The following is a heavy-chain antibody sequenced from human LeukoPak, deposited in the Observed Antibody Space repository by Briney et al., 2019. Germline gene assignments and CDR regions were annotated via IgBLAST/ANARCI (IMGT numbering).Heavy chain of an antibody. CDR3: ARVDIVVVVASYFDY. Sequence: AAVKVSCKASGYTFTSYGISWVRQAPGQGLEWMGWISAYTGNTSYAQKLQGRVTMTTDTSTSTAYMELRSLRSDDTAVYYCARVDIVVVVASYFDYWGQGTLVTVSS. V-gene: IGHV1-18*01. CDR2: ISAYTGNT. CDR1: GYTFTSYG. D-gene: IGHD2-15*01. J-gene: IGHJ4*02.